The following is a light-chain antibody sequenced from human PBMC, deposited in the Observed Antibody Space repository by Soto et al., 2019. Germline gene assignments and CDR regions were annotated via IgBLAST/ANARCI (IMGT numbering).Light chain of an antibody. CDR2: DAS. J-gene: IGKJ1*01. Sequence: DIQVTQSPSTLSASVGDRVTITCRASQSISSWLAWYQQTPGKAPKLLIYDASSLESGVPSRFSGSGSGTEFTLTITSLQPDDFATYYCQQYNSYPWTFGQGTKVEV. CDR1: QSISSW. V-gene: IGKV1-5*01. CDR3: QQYNSYPWT.